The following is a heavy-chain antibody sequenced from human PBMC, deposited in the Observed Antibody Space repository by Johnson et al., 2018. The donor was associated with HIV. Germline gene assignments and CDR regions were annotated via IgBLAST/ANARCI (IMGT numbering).Heavy chain of an antibody. Sequence: DSVMGRFTISRDNAKNSLFLQMNSLRTEDTAMYYCASSELATMDNAFDIWGRGTMVTVSS. D-gene: IGHD1-14*01. CDR3: ASSELATMDNAFDI. V-gene: IGHV3-11*06. J-gene: IGHJ3*02.